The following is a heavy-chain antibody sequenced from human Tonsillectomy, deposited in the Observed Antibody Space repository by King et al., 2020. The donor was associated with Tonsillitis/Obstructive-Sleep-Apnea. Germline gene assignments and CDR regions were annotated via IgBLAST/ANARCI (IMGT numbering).Heavy chain of an antibody. J-gene: IGHJ5*02. CDR2: IYYSGST. D-gene: IGHD3-22*01. CDR1: GGSISSSNNY. V-gene: IGHV4-39*01. CDR3: AGHPYYYDSNGYYNWFDP. Sequence: QLQLQESGPGLVKPSETLSLTCTVSGGSISSSNNYWGWIRQPPGRGLEWIGSIYYSGSTYYNPSLKSRVTISVDTSKKQFSLKLSYVTAADTAVYYCAGHPYYYDSNGYYNWFDPWGQGTLVTVSS.